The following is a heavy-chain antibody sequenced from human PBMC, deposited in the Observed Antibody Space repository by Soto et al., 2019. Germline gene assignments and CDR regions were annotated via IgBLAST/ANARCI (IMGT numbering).Heavy chain of an antibody. CDR2: ISGSGRTI. Sequence: QVQLVESGGGLVKPGGTLRLSCAASGIVFSDYMSWVRQAPGKGLEWLSYISGSGRTIYSADSVKGRFTISRDNATNSLYLQMTNVRTVDTAVYYCARLPFPWGWFDPWGQGTLVTVSS. J-gene: IGHJ5*02. V-gene: IGHV3-11*01. CDR1: GIVFSDY. D-gene: IGHD3-16*01. CDR3: ARLPFPWGWFDP.